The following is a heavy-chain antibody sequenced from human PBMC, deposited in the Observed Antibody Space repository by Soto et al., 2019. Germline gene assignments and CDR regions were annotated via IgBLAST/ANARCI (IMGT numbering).Heavy chain of an antibody. Sequence: QVQLQESGPGLVKPSQTLSLTCTVSGGSISSGGYYWSWIRQHPGKGLEWIGYIYYSGSTYYNPSLEVRVTISVATSKNQFSLKLSSVTAADTAVYYCARDARIAARPFDYWGQGTLVTVSS. J-gene: IGHJ4*02. V-gene: IGHV4-31*03. CDR1: GGSISSGGYY. CDR2: IYYSGST. CDR3: ARDARIAARPFDY. D-gene: IGHD6-6*01.